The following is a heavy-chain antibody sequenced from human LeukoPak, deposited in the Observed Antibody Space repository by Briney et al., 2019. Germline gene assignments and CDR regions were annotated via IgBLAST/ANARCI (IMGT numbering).Heavy chain of an antibody. J-gene: IGHJ5*02. CDR2: IIPILGIA. Sequence: SVKVSCKASGGTFSSYAISWVRQAPGQGLEWMGRIIPILGIANYAQKFQGRVTITADKSTSTAYMELSSLRSEDTAVYYCARCGILAAAGIGYWFDPWGQGTLVTVSS. D-gene: IGHD6-13*01. V-gene: IGHV1-69*04. CDR3: ARCGILAAAGIGYWFDP. CDR1: GGTFSSYA.